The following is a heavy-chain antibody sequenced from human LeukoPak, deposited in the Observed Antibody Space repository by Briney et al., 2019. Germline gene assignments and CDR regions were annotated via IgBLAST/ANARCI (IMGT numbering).Heavy chain of an antibody. CDR1: GFTFSSYG. V-gene: IGHV3-30*18. CDR3: AKELYFGSGSYSDY. CDR2: ISHDGSDS. Sequence: GRSLRLSCAASGFTFSSYGMHWLRQAPGKGLEWVAVISHDGSDSHYADSVKGRFTISRSNSKNTVYLQMRSLRPEDRAVYFCAKELYFGSGSYSDYWGQGTLVRVSS. J-gene: IGHJ4*02. D-gene: IGHD3-10*01.